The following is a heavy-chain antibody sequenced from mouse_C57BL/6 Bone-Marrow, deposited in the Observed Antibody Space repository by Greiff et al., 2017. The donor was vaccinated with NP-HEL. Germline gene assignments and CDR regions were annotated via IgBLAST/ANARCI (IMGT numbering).Heavy chain of an antibody. V-gene: IGHV1-26*01. CDR3: AVIYYYGSSPRAMDY. CDR2: INPNNGGT. CDR1: GYTFTDYY. D-gene: IGHD1-1*01. Sequence: VQLQQSGPELVKPGASVKISCKASGYTFTDYYMNWVKQSHGKSLEWIGDINPNNGGTSYNQKFKGKATLTVDKSSSTAYMELRSLTSEDSAVYYCAVIYYYGSSPRAMDYWGQGTSVTVSS. J-gene: IGHJ4*01.